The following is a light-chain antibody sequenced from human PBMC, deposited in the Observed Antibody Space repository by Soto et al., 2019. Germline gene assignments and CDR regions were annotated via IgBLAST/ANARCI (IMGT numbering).Light chain of an antibody. Sequence: EMVMTQSPATLSVSPGERATLSCSASQSVGSKIAWYQQQPGQAPRLLIYGASTRATGIPARFSGSGSGTEFTLTISSLQSEDFAVYYCQQYNNWPLTFGGGTKVEIK. CDR2: GAS. J-gene: IGKJ4*01. CDR1: QSVGSK. V-gene: IGKV3-15*01. CDR3: QQYNNWPLT.